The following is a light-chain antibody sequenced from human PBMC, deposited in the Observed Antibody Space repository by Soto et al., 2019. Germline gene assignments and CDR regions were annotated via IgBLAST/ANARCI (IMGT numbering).Light chain of an antibody. CDR1: QGVSSY. CDR3: QQRSNWRIT. V-gene: IGKV3D-11*01. J-gene: IGKJ5*01. Sequence: EIVLTQSPATLSLSPGERATLSCRASQGVSSYLAWYQQKPGQAPRLLIYDASNRATGIPARFSGSGPGTGFTLTISILEPEDFAVYYCQQRSNWRITFGQGTRLEIK. CDR2: DAS.